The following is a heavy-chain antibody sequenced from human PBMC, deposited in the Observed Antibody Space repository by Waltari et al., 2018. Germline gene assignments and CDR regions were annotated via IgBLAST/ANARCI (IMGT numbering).Heavy chain of an antibody. CDR2: IIPIFGTA. D-gene: IGHD3-3*01. CDR3: ARGWRGAPGPKWILLGLDY. CDR1: GGTFSSYA. J-gene: IGHJ4*02. V-gene: IGHV1-69*05. Sequence: GSSVKVSCKASGGTFSSYAISWVRQAPGQGLEWMGGIIPIFGTANYAQKFQGRVTITTDESTSTAYMELSSLRSEDTAVYYCARGWRGAPGPKWILLGLDYWGQGTLVTVSS.